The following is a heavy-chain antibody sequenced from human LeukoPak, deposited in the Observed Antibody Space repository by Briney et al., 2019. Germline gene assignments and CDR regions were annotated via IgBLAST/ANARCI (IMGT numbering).Heavy chain of an antibody. Sequence: PSETLSLTCTVSGGSISSYYWNWIRQPPGKGLEWIGYIFYSGRTSYNPSLKSRVTLSVDTSKNQFSLKLSSVTAADTAVYYCARDIGSYYFDYWGQGTLVTVSS. V-gene: IGHV4-59*01. CDR3: ARDIGSYYFDY. CDR2: IFYSGRT. CDR1: GGSISSYY. D-gene: IGHD3-16*02. J-gene: IGHJ4*02.